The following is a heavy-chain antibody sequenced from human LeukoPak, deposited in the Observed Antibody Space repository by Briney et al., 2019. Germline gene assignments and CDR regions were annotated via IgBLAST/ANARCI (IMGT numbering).Heavy chain of an antibody. J-gene: IGHJ5*02. V-gene: IGHV1-69*05. CDR3: ARGGDTMVRGALNWFDP. D-gene: IGHD3-10*01. Sequence: SVKVSCKASGGTFSSYAISWVRQAPGQGLEWMGGIIPIFGTANYAQKFQGRVTITTDESTSTAYMELSSLRSEDTAVYYCARGGDTMVRGALNWFDPWGQGTLVTVSS. CDR1: GGTFSSYA. CDR2: IIPIFGTA.